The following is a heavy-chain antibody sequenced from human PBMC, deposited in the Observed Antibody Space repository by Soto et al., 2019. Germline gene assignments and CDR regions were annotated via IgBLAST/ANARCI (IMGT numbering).Heavy chain of an antibody. V-gene: IGHV3-74*01. CDR2: VDSAGSGT. CDR3: ATVFEH. Sequence: VPLVESGGGSVQPGGFLRLSCVASGITFSGFWMHWVRQVPGKGLVWVARVDSAGSGTSYADSVKGRFTISRDNAKNTLSLQMDSLRVEDTAVYYCATVFEHWGQGIPVTVSS. J-gene: IGHJ4*02. CDR1: GITFSGFW.